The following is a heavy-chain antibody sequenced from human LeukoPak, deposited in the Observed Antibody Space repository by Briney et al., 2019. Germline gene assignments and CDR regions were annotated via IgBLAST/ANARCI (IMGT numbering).Heavy chain of an antibody. D-gene: IGHD4-23*01. CDR2: IYYSGST. V-gene: IGHV4-59*01. Sequence: ASETLSLTCTVSGGSISSYYWSRIRQPPGKGLECIGYIYYSGSTSYSPSLKSRVTISVDTSKNQFSLKLSSVAAADTAVYYCARRLYGGNFDNWGQGTLVTVSS. CDR1: GGSISSYY. J-gene: IGHJ4*02. CDR3: ARRLYGGNFDN.